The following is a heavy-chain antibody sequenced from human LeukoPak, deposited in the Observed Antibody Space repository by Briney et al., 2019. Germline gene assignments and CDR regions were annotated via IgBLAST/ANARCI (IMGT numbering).Heavy chain of an antibody. CDR3: ARYPQNYDFWSGVVDI. V-gene: IGHV1-69*05. CDR2: IIPIFGTA. J-gene: IGHJ3*02. CDR1: GGTFSSYA. Sequence: GASVKVSCKASGGTFSSYAISWVRQAPGQGLEWMGGIIPIFGTANYAQKFQGRVTITTDESTSTAYMELSSLRSEDTAVYYCARYPQNYDFWSGVVDIWGQGTMVTVSS. D-gene: IGHD3-3*01.